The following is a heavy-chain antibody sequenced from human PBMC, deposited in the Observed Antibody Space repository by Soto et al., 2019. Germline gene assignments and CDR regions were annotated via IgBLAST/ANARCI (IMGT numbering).Heavy chain of an antibody. CDR2: ISSASSET. Sequence: GGSLRLSCEASGFTFSRVSMNWVRQVPGKGLEWVASISSASSETWYADSVKGRFIISRDTSQSTLYLQMNSLRADDTAMYYCARWSYLDYWGQGTRVTVSS. CDR3: ARWSYLDY. D-gene: IGHD3-3*01. J-gene: IGHJ4*02. V-gene: IGHV3-21*04. CDR1: GFTFSRVS.